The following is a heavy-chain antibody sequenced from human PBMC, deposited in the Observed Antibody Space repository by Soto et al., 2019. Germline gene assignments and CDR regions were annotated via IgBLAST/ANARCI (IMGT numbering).Heavy chain of an antibody. CDR3: AKDNRDTAMVTSYYYYYGMDV. V-gene: IGHV3-30*18. CDR1: GFTFSSYG. CDR2: ISYDGSNK. D-gene: IGHD5-18*01. J-gene: IGHJ6*02. Sequence: GGSLRLSCAASGFTFSSYGMHWVRQAPGKGLEWVAVISYDGSNKYYADSVKGRFTISRDNSKNTLYLQMNSLRAEDTAVYYCAKDNRDTAMVTSYYYYYGMDVWGQGTTVTVSS.